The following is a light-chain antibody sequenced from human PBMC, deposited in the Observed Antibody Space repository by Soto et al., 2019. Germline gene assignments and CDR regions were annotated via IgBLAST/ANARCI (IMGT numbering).Light chain of an antibody. CDR1: SSNIGSNY. Sequence: QSVLTQPPSASGTPGQRVTISCSGSSSNIGSNYVYCYQQLPGTAPKLLIYRNNQRPSGVPDRFSGSKSGTSASLAISGLRSEDEADYYCAAWDDSLSGRVFGGGTKVTVL. CDR2: RNN. J-gene: IGLJ3*02. V-gene: IGLV1-47*01. CDR3: AAWDDSLSGRV.